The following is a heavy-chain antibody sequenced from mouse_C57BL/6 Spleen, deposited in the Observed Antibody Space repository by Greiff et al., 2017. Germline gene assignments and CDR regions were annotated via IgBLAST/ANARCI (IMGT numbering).Heavy chain of an antibody. CDR1: GFNIQDDY. CDR3: TKSTTVVATDY. Sequence: EVQLQQSGAELVRPGASVKLSCTASGFNIQDDYMHWVKQRPEQGLEWIGWIDPENGDTEYASKFQGKATITADTSSNTAYLQLSSLTSEDTAVYYCTKSTTVVATDYWGQGTTLTVSS. V-gene: IGHV14-4*01. CDR2: IDPENGDT. D-gene: IGHD1-1*01. J-gene: IGHJ2*01.